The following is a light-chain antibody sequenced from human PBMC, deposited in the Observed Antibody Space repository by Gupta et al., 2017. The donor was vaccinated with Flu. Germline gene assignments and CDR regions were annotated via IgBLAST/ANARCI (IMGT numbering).Light chain of an antibody. J-gene: IGLJ2*01. V-gene: IGLV2-8*01. Sequence: WYQQRPGKAPKLMIYEVNKRPPGVPGRFSGSKSGNTASLTVSELQSEDEAEYFCSSFIVTNSLVFGEGTRLTVL. CDR3: SSFIVTNSLV. CDR2: EVN.